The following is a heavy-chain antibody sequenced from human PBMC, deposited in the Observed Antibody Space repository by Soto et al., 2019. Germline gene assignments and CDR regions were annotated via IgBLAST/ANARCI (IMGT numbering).Heavy chain of an antibody. CDR2: IIPIFGTA. CDR3: ARASGTAVAATPIIY. J-gene: IGHJ4*02. D-gene: IGHD6-19*01. Sequence: SVKVSCKASGYTFTSYATSWVRHAPREGIEWMGGIIPIFGTANYAQKFQGRVTITADESTSTAYMELSSLRSEDTAVYYCARASGTAVAATPIIYWGKATLVTLSS. V-gene: IGHV1-69*13. CDR1: GYTFTSYA.